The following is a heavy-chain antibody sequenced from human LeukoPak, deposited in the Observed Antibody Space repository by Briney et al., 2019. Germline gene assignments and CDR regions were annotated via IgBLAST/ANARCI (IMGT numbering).Heavy chain of an antibody. V-gene: IGHV3-11*01. Sequence: GGSLRLSCTASGFTFSDYYMTWIRQAPGQGLEWVSYISERGNTIYYADSVKGRFTMSRDNSKNSLYLQMNSLRAEDTAVYYCARFPNTAMVMGLEYYYYGMDVWGQGTTVTVSS. CDR3: ARFPNTAMVMGLEYYYYGMDV. CDR1: GFTFSDYY. D-gene: IGHD5-18*01. CDR2: ISERGNTI. J-gene: IGHJ6*02.